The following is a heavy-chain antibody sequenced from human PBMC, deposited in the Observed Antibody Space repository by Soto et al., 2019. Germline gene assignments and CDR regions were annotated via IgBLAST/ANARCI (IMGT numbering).Heavy chain of an antibody. J-gene: IGHJ4*02. CDR1: GASLLSSY. CDR2: IFSSGRT. V-gene: IGHV4-4*07. D-gene: IGHD1-26*01. CDR3: AKGWDVKYFDK. Sequence: HVQLQESGPGLVKPSETLSLSCSVSGASLLSSYWSWVPQPAGKGLEWIGHIFSSGRTSYNPSLKSRLTMSIDTSKNLFSLNLSSVTAADTAVYYCAKGWDVKYFDKWGQGTLVTVSS.